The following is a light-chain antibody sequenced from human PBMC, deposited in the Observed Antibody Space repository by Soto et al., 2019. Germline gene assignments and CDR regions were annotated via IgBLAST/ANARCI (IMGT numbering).Light chain of an antibody. CDR2: EVS. Sequence: QSALTQPASVSGSPGQSITISCTGTSSDVGGYNYVSWYQQHPGKAPKLMIYEVSNRPSGVSNRFSGSKSGNTASLTISGLQAEDEADDYFSSYTSSSTRVFGGGTKLTVL. CDR1: SSDVGGYNY. J-gene: IGLJ3*02. V-gene: IGLV2-14*01. CDR3: SSYTSSSTRV.